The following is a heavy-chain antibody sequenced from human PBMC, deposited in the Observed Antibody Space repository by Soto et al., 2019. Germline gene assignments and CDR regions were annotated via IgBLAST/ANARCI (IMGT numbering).Heavy chain of an antibody. CDR2: IYYSGST. CDR1: GGSISNYY. CDR3: ARDKVDIGVSGTHYHYGMDV. V-gene: IGHV4-59*01. D-gene: IGHD6-19*01. Sequence: QVQLQESGPGLVKPSETLSLTCTVSGGSISNYYWSWIRQPPGKGLEWIGYIYYSGSTNYNPSLKSRVTEAVDTSKSHFSLKLSSVTAAATAVYYCARDKVDIGVSGTHYHYGMDVWGQGTTVTVSS. J-gene: IGHJ6*02.